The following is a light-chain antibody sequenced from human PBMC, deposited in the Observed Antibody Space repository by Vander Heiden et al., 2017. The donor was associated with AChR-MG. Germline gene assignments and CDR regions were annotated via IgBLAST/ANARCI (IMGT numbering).Light chain of an antibody. Sequence: DIQMTQSPSSLSASVGERVTITCQASRDISKYVNWYQQKVGRAPKLLIYDASNLQAGVPSRFSGRGSGTDFTFTITSLHPEDIATYYCQQDDYLPLTFGGGTKVEIK. V-gene: IGKV1-33*01. CDR1: RDISKY. CDR2: DAS. J-gene: IGKJ4*01. CDR3: QQDDYLPLT.